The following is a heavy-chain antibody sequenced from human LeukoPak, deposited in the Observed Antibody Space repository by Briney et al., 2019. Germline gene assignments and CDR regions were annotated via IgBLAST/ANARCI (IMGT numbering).Heavy chain of an antibody. D-gene: IGHD3-22*01. CDR3: ASSLRGRYYDSSGSFDY. Sequence: SETLSLTCTVSGGSISSSNWWSWVRQPPGKGLEWIGEIYHSGSTNYNPSLKSRVTISVDKSKNQFSLKLSSVAAADTAVYYCASSLRGRYYDSSGSFDYWGQGTLVTVSS. CDR1: GGSISSSNW. J-gene: IGHJ4*02. CDR2: IYHSGST. V-gene: IGHV4-4*02.